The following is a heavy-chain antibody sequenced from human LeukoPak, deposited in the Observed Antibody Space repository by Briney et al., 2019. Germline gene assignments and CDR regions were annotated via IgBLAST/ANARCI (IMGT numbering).Heavy chain of an antibody. D-gene: IGHD3-10*01. Sequence: GASVKVSCKASGGTFSSYAISWVRQAPGQGLEWMGGIIPIFGTANYAQKLQGRVTITADESTSTAYMELSSLRSEDTAVYYCASSPRTIRDMVRGVGDYWGQGTLVTVSS. CDR3: ASSPRTIRDMVRGVGDY. J-gene: IGHJ4*02. CDR2: IIPIFGTA. CDR1: GGTFSSYA. V-gene: IGHV1-69*13.